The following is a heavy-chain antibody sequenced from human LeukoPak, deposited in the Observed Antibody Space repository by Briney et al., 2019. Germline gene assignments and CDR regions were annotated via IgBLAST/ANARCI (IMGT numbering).Heavy chain of an antibody. CDR1: GFTFSSYA. V-gene: IGHV3-33*06. CDR2: IWYDGSRT. J-gene: IGHJ5*02. D-gene: IGHD3-10*01. Sequence: GGSLRLSCAASGFTFSSYAMQWVRQAPGKGLEWVALIWYDGSRTNYVDSVMGRFTISRDSSKNTLYLQMDNLRVEDTAVYFCAKDLSYGSLWFDPWGQGTLVTVSS. CDR3: AKDLSYGSLWFDP.